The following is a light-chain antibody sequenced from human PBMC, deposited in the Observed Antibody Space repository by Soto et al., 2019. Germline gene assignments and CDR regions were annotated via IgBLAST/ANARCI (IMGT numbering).Light chain of an antibody. J-gene: IGKJ1*01. CDR3: QHWHDYSWT. Sequence: DIHMTQSPSTLSASVGDRVNITCRASQSISIWLAWYQQKPGKAPNLLIYKTSSLETGVPSRFSGSGSGTEFTLTISSLQPDDFATYYCQHWHDYSWTFGQGTKVEVK. V-gene: IGKV1-5*03. CDR1: QSISIW. CDR2: KTS.